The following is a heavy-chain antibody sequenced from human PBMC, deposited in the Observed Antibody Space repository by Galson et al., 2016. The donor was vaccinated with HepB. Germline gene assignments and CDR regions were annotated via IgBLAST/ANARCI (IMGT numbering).Heavy chain of an antibody. CDR2: ITEDRANA. CDR3: AKDHGGYSGFDY. CDR1: GFTFGTYT. Sequence: SLRLSCAASGFTFGTYTMHWIRQAPGEGLQWVSLITEDRANAYYADSVKGRFTISRDNGKNSLYLQMNSLRTEDTALYYCAKDHGGYSGFDYWGQGTLVTVSS. D-gene: IGHD4-23*01. J-gene: IGHJ4*02. V-gene: IGHV3-43*01.